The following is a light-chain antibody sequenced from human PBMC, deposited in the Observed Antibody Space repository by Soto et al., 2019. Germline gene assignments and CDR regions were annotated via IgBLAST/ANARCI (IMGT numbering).Light chain of an antibody. Sequence: QSVLTQPPSASATPGQRVTLSCSGSRSNIGSNAVNWYQQLPRTAPKLLIYSSDQRPSAVPDRFSGSKSGTSASLAISGLQSEDESDYYCAAWDDLLNGPVFVGGTTLTV. J-gene: IGLJ3*02. CDR1: RSNIGSNA. CDR2: SSD. V-gene: IGLV1-44*01. CDR3: AAWDDLLNGPV.